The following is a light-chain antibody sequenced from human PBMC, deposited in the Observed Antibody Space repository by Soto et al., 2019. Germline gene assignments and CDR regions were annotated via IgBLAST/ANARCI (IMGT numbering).Light chain of an antibody. CDR2: KAS. J-gene: IGKJ2*03. CDR3: QQYNSYLVYS. Sequence: DIQMTQSPSSVSASIGDTVTITCRASQSITTWLAWYQQKPGKAPKLLIYKASTLHIGVPSRFSGSGSGTEFTLTISGLQPDDFATYYCQQYNSYLVYSFGQGTKVDI. V-gene: IGKV1-5*03. CDR1: QSITTW.